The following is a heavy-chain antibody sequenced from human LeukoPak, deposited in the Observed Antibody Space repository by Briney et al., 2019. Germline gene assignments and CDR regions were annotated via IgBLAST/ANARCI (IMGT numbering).Heavy chain of an antibody. CDR3: AKDDSYDYVWGSYRSRYYFDY. D-gene: IGHD3-16*02. Sequence: PGGSLRLSCAASGFTFSSYSMNWVRQAPGKGLEWVSAISGSGGSTYYADSVKGRFTISRDNSKNTLYLQMNSLRAEDTAVYYCAKDDSYDYVWGSYRSRYYFDYWGQGTLVTVSS. CDR2: ISGSGGST. J-gene: IGHJ4*02. CDR1: GFTFSSYS. V-gene: IGHV3-23*01.